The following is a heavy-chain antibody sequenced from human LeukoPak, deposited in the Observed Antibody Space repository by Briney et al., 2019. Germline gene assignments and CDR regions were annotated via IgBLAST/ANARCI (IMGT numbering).Heavy chain of an antibody. CDR2: VWYDGKNK. CDR3: AKRGTRATHGMDV. CDR1: GFTFSSYG. V-gene: IGHV3-33*06. Sequence: GGTLRLSCAASGFTFSSYGIHWVRQAPGKGLEWVAIVWYDGKNKFYGDSVKGRFTISRDNSKNTVDLQMNSLRVEDTAVYYCAKRGTRATHGMDVWGQGTTVTVSS. J-gene: IGHJ6*02. D-gene: IGHD3-16*01.